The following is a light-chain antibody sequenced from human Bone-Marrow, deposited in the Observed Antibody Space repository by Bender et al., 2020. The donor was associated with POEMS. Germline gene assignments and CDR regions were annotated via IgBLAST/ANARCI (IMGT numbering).Light chain of an antibody. CDR2: YVS. Sequence: QSALTQPASVSGSPGQSITISCTEARSDVGVYNFVSWHQQHPGKAPTLIIYYVSNRPSGVSNRFSGSKSGKTASLTISGLQAEDEADYYCISYTNSTTRVFGGGTKLTVL. CDR3: ISYTNSTTRV. J-gene: IGLJ3*02. CDR1: RSDVGVYNF. V-gene: IGLV2-14*03.